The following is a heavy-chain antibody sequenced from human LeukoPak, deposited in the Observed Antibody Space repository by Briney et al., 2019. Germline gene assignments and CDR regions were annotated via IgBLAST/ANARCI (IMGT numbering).Heavy chain of an antibody. CDR1: GYTFTGSY. D-gene: IGHD3-9*01. CDR3: ARCIYDILSGHYPIEY. CDR2: INPNSGGT. V-gene: IGHV1-2*02. J-gene: IGHJ4*02. Sequence: ASVKVSCKASGYTFTGSYIHWGCQAPGQGLEWMGWINPNSGGTNYAQKFQGRVTMTRDTSISTAYMELSRLISDDTAVYYCARCIYDILSGHYPIEYWGQGTLVTVSS.